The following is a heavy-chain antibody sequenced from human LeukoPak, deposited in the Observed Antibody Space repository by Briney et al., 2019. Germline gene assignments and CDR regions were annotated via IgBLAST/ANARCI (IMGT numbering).Heavy chain of an antibody. CDR1: GFTFSSYA. V-gene: IGHV3-23*01. CDR3: ARNFDSSDYSQLGY. Sequence: GGSLRLSCAASGFTFSSYAMSWVRQAPGKGLEWVSCISASGGSTYYADSVKGRFTISRDNSKNTLYLQMDSLRAEDTAVYYCARNFDSSDYSQLGYWGQGTLVTVSS. CDR2: ISASGGST. D-gene: IGHD3-22*01. J-gene: IGHJ4*02.